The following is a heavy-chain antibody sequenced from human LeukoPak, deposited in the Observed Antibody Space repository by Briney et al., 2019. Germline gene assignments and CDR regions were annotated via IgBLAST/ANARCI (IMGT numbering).Heavy chain of an antibody. CDR3: AREYYDILTGYPHGAFDI. V-gene: IGHV4-59*01. D-gene: IGHD3-9*01. Sequence: SETLSLTCTVSGGSISSYYWSWIRQPPGKGLEWIGYIYYSGSTSYNPSLKSRVTISVDTSKNQFSLKLSSVTAADTAVYYCAREYYDILTGYPHGAFDIWGQGTMVTVSS. CDR2: IYYSGST. J-gene: IGHJ3*02. CDR1: GGSISSYY.